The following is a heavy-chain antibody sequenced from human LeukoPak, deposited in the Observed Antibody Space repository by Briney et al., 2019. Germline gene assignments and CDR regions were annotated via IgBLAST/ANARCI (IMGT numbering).Heavy chain of an antibody. CDR1: EYTFTNSG. CDR3: AREFRYCSGGDCGKPEENGMDV. CDR2: LSIYNGKW. D-gene: IGHD2-15*01. V-gene: IGHV1-18*01. Sequence: ASGSVSVKSAEYTFTNSGISWGRQSPGQGREGVGGLSIYNGKWNYSQRLHVRVTVNTATSTSTAYMELRSLRSDDTAVYYCAREFRYCSGGDCGKPEENGMDVWGQGTTVTVSS. J-gene: IGHJ6*02.